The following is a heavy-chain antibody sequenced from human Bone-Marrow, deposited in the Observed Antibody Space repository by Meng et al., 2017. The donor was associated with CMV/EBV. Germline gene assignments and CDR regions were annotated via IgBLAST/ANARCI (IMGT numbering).Heavy chain of an antibody. CDR2: INHSGST. J-gene: IGHJ4*02. D-gene: IGHD4-17*01. Sequence: AVYGVSFSGYYWSWIRQPPGKGLEWIGEINHSGSTNYNPSLKSRVTISVDTSKNQFSLKLSSVTAADTAVYYCARMTTVNSSEFDYWGQGTLVTVSS. V-gene: IGHV4-34*01. CDR3: ARMTTVNSSEFDY. CDR1: GVSFSGYY.